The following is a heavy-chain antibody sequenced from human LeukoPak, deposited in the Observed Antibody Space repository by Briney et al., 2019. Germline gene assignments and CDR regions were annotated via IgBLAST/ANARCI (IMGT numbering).Heavy chain of an antibody. V-gene: IGHV4-4*02. Sequence: SETLSLTCAVSGASITSNNWWGWVRQSPGKGLEWIGEIYHSGSTNSNPSLKGRVTMSVDKSKNQASLRLSSVTAADTAVYYCALVEKIRGAIDYWGQGTLVTVSS. J-gene: IGHJ4*02. CDR1: GASITSNNW. D-gene: IGHD3-10*01. CDR2: IYHSGST. CDR3: ALVEKIRGAIDY.